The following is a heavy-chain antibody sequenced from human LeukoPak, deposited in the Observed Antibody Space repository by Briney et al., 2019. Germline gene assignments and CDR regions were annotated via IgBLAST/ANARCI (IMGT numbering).Heavy chain of an antibody. CDR3: ARVTTPACSSWYSPLCRYYGMDV. D-gene: IGHD6-13*01. CDR2: MNPNSGNT. CDR1: GYTFTGYY. V-gene: IGHV1-8*02. Sequence: GASVKVSCKASGYTFTGYYMHWVRQATGQGLEWMGWMNPNSGNTGYAQKFQGRVTMTRNTSISTAYMELSSLRSEDTAVYYCARVTTPACSSWYSPLCRYYGMDVWGQGTTVTVSS. J-gene: IGHJ6*02.